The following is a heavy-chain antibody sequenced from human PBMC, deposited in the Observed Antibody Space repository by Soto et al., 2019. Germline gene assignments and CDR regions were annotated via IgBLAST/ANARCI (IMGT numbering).Heavy chain of an antibody. Sequence: SQTLSLTCTVAGGSSSSYFGSWIRQPPGKGLEWIGYIYYSGSTSYNPSLKSRVTISVDTSKNQFSLKLSSVTAADTAVYYCAKVSSIAAAGGPNWFDPWGQGTLVTVSS. V-gene: IGHV4-59*08. CDR3: AKVSSIAAAGGPNWFDP. D-gene: IGHD6-13*01. J-gene: IGHJ5*02. CDR2: IYYSGST. CDR1: GGSSSSYF.